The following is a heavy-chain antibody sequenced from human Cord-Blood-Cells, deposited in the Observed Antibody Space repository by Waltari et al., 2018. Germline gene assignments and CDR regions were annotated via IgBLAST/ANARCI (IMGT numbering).Heavy chain of an antibody. D-gene: IGHD2-15*01. Sequence: QVQLVQSGAEVKKPGASVKVSCKASGYTFTSNGISWVRQASGQGVEWMGWISAYNGNTNYAQKLQGRVTMTTDTSTSTAYMELRSLRSDDTAVYYCARDLGGCSGGSCYSENWFDPWGQGTLVTVSS. CDR2: ISAYNGNT. CDR3: ARDLGGCSGGSCYSENWFDP. V-gene: IGHV1-18*01. J-gene: IGHJ5*02. CDR1: GYTFTSNG.